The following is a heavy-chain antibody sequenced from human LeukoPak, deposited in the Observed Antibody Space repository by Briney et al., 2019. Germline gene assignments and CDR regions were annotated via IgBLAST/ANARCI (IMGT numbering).Heavy chain of an antibody. J-gene: IGHJ4*02. CDR1: GFTFSSYA. CDR3: AKDLAGAYYFDY. V-gene: IGHV3-23*01. D-gene: IGHD6-13*01. CDR2: ISGSGGST. Sequence: PGGSLRLSCAASGFTFSSYAMSWVRQAPGKGLEWVSAISGSGGSTYHADSVKGRFTISRDNSKNTLYLQMNSLRAEDTAVYYCAKDLAGAYYFDYWGQGTLVTVSS.